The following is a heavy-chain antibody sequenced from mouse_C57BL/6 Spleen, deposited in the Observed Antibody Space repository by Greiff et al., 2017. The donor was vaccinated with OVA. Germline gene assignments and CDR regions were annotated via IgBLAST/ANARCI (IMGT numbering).Heavy chain of an antibody. J-gene: IGHJ2*01. Sequence: VQLQQSGPGMVKPSQSLSLTCTVTGYSITSGYDWHWIRHFPGNKLEWMGYISYSGSTNYNPSLKSRISITHDTSKNHFFLKLNSVTTEDTATYYCARGGGYSLTDWGQGTTLTVSS. CDR3: ARGGGYSLTD. D-gene: IGHD2-3*01. V-gene: IGHV3-1*01. CDR1: GYSITSGYD. CDR2: ISYSGST.